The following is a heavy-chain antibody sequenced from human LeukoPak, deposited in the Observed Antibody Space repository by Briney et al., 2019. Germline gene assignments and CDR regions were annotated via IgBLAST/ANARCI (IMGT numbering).Heavy chain of an antibody. D-gene: IGHD1-26*01. J-gene: IGHJ4*02. V-gene: IGHV1-24*01. CDR1: GYTLTEFS. Sequence: ASVKVSCKVSGYTLTEFSMHWVRQAPGKGLEWVGSFDPEDGKTMYARKFLRRLTMTEDTSTDTAYMELSSLRSEDTAVYYCATDLTSPYSPNDFWGQGTLVTVSS. CDR3: ATDLTSPYSPNDF. CDR2: FDPEDGKT.